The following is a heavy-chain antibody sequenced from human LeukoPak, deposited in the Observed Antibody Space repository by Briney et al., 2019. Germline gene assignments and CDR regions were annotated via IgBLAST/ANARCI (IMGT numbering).Heavy chain of an antibody. Sequence: GGSLRLSCAASGFSVRDFWMAWVRQAPGKGLEWVAHIKEDRTADYYVDSVKGRFTISKDDAKNSLHLQMNSLRVEDTPVYYCVRGGWELDYWGQGTLVTVSS. J-gene: IGHJ4*02. CDR3: VRGGWELDY. CDR1: GFSVRDFW. D-gene: IGHD4-23*01. CDR2: IKEDRTAD. V-gene: IGHV3-7*01.